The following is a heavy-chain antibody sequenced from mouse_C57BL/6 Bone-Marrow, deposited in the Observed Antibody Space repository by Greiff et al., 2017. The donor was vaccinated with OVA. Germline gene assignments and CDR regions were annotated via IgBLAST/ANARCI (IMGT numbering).Heavy chain of an antibody. Sequence: EVMLVESGGGLVKPGGSLKLSCAASGFTFSDYGMHWVRQAPEKGLEWVAYISSGSGTIYYADTVKGRFTISRAHAKNTLLLQMTSLRDEDAAMYYCARNYGSSYYFDDWGQGTTLTVSS. J-gene: IGHJ2*01. V-gene: IGHV5-17*01. CDR1: GFTFSDYG. CDR3: ARNYGSSYYFDD. D-gene: IGHD1-1*01. CDR2: ISSGSGTI.